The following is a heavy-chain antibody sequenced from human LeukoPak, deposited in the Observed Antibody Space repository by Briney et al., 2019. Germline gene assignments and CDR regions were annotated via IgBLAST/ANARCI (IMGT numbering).Heavy chain of an antibody. D-gene: IGHD6-19*01. CDR1: GFTFSSYS. V-gene: IGHV3-21*01. CDR2: ISSSSSYI. J-gene: IGHJ4*02. Sequence: GGSLRLSCAASGFTFSSYSMNWVRQAPGKGLEWVSSISSSSSYIYYADSVKGRFTISRDNAKNSLYLQMNSLRAEDTAVYYCARDLAVAGPFFDYWGQGTLVTVSS. CDR3: ARDLAVAGPFFDY.